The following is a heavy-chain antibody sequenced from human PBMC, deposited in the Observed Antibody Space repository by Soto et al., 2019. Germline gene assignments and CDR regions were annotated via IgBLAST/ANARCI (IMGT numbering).Heavy chain of an antibody. D-gene: IGHD2-2*01. J-gene: IGHJ4*02. CDR1: GFAFNNYG. CDR2: ISKSDYT. Sequence: GGSLRLSCAASGFAFNNYGINWVRQAPGKGLEWVSSISKSDYTYYSDSVKGRFTISRDNAKNSVSLQMNTLRVEDTAVYYCAREDSIIIPAVSDFWGQGTLVTVSS. CDR3: AREDSIIIPAVSDF. V-gene: IGHV3-21*01.